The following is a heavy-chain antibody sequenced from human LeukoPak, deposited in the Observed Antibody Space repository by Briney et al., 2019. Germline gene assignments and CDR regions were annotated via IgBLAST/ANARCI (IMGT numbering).Heavy chain of an antibody. V-gene: IGHV4-39*01. Sequence: SETLSLTRTVSGGSISSSSYYWGWIRQPPGKGLEWIGSIYYSGSTYYNPSLKSRVTISVDTSKNQFSLKLSSVTAADTAVYYCARHAVIYYFDYWGQGTLVTVSS. J-gene: IGHJ4*02. CDR2: IYYSGST. CDR1: GGSISSSSYY. CDR3: ARHAVIYYFDY. D-gene: IGHD2/OR15-2a*01.